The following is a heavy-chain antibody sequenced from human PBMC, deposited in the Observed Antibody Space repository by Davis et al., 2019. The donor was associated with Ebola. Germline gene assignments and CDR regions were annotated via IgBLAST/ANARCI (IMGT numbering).Heavy chain of an antibody. CDR3: ARGLLIQRVVMGY. Sequence: GGSLRLSCAASGFTFSSYWMSWVRQAPGKGLEWVSVISGSGGSTYYADSVKGRFTISRDNSKNTLYLQMNSLRAEDTAVYYCARGLLIQRVVMGYWGQGTLVTVSS. D-gene: IGHD3-22*01. V-gene: IGHV3-23*01. J-gene: IGHJ4*02. CDR1: GFTFSSYW. CDR2: ISGSGGST.